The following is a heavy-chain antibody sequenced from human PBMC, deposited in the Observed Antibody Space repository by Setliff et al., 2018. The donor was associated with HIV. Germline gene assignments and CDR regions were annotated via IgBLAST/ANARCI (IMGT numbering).Heavy chain of an antibody. CDR2: VTPILHTT. CDR3: ARAHRTMLWLDY. CDR1: GDTFSTYV. V-gene: IGHV1-69*10. D-gene: IGHD1-1*01. Sequence: SVKVSCKSSGDTFSTYVFTWVRQAPGQGLEWMGGVTPILHTTNYAQKFQGRVTITADISTRTVYMELSILTSEDTAIYYCARAHRTMLWLDYWGQGTLVTVSS. J-gene: IGHJ4*02.